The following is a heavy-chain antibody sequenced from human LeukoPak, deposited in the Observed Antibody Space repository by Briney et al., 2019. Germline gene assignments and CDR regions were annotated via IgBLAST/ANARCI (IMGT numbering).Heavy chain of an antibody. J-gene: IGHJ6*03. CDR1: GGSISSYY. V-gene: IGHV4-4*07. CDR3: ARTDIAAAGTGYYYYYMDV. D-gene: IGHD6-13*01. Sequence: SETLSLTCTVSGGSISSYYWSWIRQPAGEGLEWIGRIYTSGSTNYNPSLKSRVTMSVDTSKNQFSLKLSSVTAADTAVYYCARTDIAAAGTGYYYYYMDVWGKGTTVTVSS. CDR2: IYTSGST.